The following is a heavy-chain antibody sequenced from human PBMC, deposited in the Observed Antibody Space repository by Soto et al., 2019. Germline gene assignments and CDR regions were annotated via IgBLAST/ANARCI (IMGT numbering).Heavy chain of an antibody. V-gene: IGHV3-72*01. CDR3: TRGEPYSRTWNPYYYYGLDV. CDR2: TRNKVNSYTT. CDR1: GFTFSDYY. Sequence: GGSLRLSCAASGFTFSDYYMDWVRQAPGKGLEWVGRTRNKVNSYTTEYAASVKGRFTISRDDSRNLLYLQMSSLKTDDTAVYYCTRGEPYSRTWNPYYYYGLDVWGQGTAVTVSS. D-gene: IGHD6-13*01. J-gene: IGHJ6*02.